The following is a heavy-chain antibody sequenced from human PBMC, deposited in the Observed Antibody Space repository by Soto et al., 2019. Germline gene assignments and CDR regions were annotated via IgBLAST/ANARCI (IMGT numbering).Heavy chain of an antibody. CDR3: ARGGGSPYHDHEFDY. V-gene: IGHV4-30-2*01. CDR2: IYHSGRT. Sequence: PSETLSLTCAVSGGSISSGGYSWSWIRQPPGKGLEWIGYIYHSGRTYYNPSLKSRVTISVDRSKNQFSLKLTSVTTADTAVYYCARGGGSPYHDHEFDYWGQGILVTVSS. D-gene: IGHD2-2*01. CDR1: GGSISSGGYS. J-gene: IGHJ4*02.